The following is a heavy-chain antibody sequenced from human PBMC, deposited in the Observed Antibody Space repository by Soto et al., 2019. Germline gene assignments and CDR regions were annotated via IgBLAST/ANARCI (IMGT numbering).Heavy chain of an antibody. CDR1: GFTFSSYA. J-gene: IGHJ4*02. CDR2: ISYDGSNK. CDR3: ARRYTGGIDY. V-gene: IGHV3-30-3*01. D-gene: IGHD2-2*02. Sequence: QVQLVESGGGVVQPGRSLRLSCAASGFTFSSYAMHWVRQAPGKGLEWVAVISYDGSNKYYADSVKGRFTISRDNSKNTLYLQMNSLRAEDTAVYYCARRYTGGIDYWGQGTLVTVSS.